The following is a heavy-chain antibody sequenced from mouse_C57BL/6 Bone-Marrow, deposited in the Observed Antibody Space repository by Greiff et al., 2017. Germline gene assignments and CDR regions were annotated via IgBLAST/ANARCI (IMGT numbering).Heavy chain of an antibody. CDR3: ARRGWLRLFAY. J-gene: IGHJ3*01. CDR2: INPSSGYT. D-gene: IGHD2-2*01. V-gene: IGHV1-7*01. CDR1: GYTFTSYW. Sequence: VQLQQSGAELAKPGASVKLSCKASGYTFTSYWMHWVKQRPGQGLEWIGYINPSSGYTKYNQKFKDKATLTADKSSRTAYMQLSSLTYEDSAVYYCARRGWLRLFAYWGQGTLVTVSA.